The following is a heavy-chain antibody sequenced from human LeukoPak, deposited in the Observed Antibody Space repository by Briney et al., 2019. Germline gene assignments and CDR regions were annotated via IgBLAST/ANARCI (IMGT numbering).Heavy chain of an antibody. D-gene: IGHD6-19*01. V-gene: IGHV3-23*01. J-gene: IGHJ4*02. CDR2: INGGGGNT. CDR3: AKELAVAGTRDGY. CDR1: GFAFNSYV. Sequence: TGGSLRLSCAASGFAFNSYVMSWVRQAPGKGLEWVSAINGGGGNTYYADSVKGRFTISRDNSKNMVYQQMNSLRAEDTAVYYCAKELAVAGTRDGYWGQGTLVTVSS.